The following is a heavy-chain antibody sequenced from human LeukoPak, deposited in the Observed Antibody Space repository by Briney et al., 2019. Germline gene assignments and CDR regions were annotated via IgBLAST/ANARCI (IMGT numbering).Heavy chain of an antibody. J-gene: IGHJ3*02. Sequence: SGGSLRLSCAASGFTFNDFPMHWVRQAPGKGLEWVSGINWNGGSTGYADSVKGRFTISRDNAKNSLYLQMNSLRAEDTALYHCARELSVDTAMGSSEYAFDIWGQGTMVTVSS. CDR1: GFTFNDFP. CDR3: ARELSVDTAMGSSEYAFDI. D-gene: IGHD5-18*01. CDR2: INWNGGST. V-gene: IGHV3-20*01.